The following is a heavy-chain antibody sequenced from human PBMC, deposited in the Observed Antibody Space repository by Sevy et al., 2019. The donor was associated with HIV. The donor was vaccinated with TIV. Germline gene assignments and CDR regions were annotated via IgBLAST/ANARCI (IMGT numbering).Heavy chain of an antibody. V-gene: IGHV3-30-3*01. CDR1: GFTFSSYA. Sequence: GGSLRLSCAASGFTFSSYAMHWVRQAPGKGLEWVAVISYDGSNKYYADSVKGRFTISRDNSKNTLYLRMNSMRAEDTAVYYCASRGPKNCGYSGYDSCPFDYWGQGTLVTVSS. J-gene: IGHJ4*02. CDR2: ISYDGSNK. CDR3: ASRGPKNCGYSGYDSCPFDY. D-gene: IGHD5-12*01.